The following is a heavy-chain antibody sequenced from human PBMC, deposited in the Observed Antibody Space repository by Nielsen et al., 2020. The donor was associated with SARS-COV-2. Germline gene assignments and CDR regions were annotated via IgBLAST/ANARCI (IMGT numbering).Heavy chain of an antibody. V-gene: IGHV3-21*01. J-gene: IGHJ3*02. CDR1: GFTFSSYS. CDR2: ISSSSSYI. CDR3: AKDYDFWSGPAAFDI. Sequence: GGSLRLSCAASGFTFSSYSMNWVRQAPGKGLEWVSSISSSSSYIYYADSVKGRFTISRDNAKNSLYLQMNSLRAEDTAVYYCAKDYDFWSGPAAFDIWGQGTMVTVSS. D-gene: IGHD3-3*01.